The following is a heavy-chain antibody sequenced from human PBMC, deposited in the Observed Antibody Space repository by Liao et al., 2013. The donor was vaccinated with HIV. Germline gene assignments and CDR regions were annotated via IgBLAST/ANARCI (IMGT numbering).Heavy chain of an antibody. Sequence: QVQLQESGPGLVKPSQTLSLTCTVSGGSISSGTYYWSWIRQPAGKGLEWIGRFYTSGSTNYNPSLKSRVTISVDTSKNQFSLKLSSVTAADTAVYYCASTSPVVAFDIWGQGTMVTVSS. CDR2: FYTSGST. CDR3: ASTSPVVAFDI. CDR1: GGSISSGTYY. J-gene: IGHJ3*02. D-gene: IGHD2-15*01. V-gene: IGHV4-61*02.